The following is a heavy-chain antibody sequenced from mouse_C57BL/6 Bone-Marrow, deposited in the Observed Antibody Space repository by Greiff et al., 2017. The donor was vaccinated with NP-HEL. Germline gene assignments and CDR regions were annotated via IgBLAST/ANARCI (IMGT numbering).Heavy chain of an antibody. Sequence: QVQLQQPGAELVMPGASVKLSCKASGYTFTSYWMHWVKQRPGQGLEWIGEIDPSDCYTNYNQKFKGKSTLTVDKSSSTAYMQLSSLTSEDSAVYYCASGGFDYFDYWGQGTTLTVSS. D-gene: IGHD1-1*02. V-gene: IGHV1-69*01. CDR3: ASGGFDYFDY. CDR1: GYTFTSYW. CDR2: IDPSDCYT. J-gene: IGHJ2*01.